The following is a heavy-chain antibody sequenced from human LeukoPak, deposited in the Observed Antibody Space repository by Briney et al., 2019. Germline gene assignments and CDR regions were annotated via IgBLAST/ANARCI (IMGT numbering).Heavy chain of an antibody. Sequence: ESSETLSLTCTVSGGSVSSGSYYWSWIRQPPGKGLEWIGYIYYSGSTNYNPSLKSRVTMSVDTSKNQFSLKLTSVTAADTAVYYCARGGAARLHFQNWGQGTLVTVSS. J-gene: IGHJ1*01. V-gene: IGHV4-61*01. CDR1: GGSVSSGSYY. CDR3: ARGGAARLHFQN. CDR2: IYYSGST. D-gene: IGHD6-6*01.